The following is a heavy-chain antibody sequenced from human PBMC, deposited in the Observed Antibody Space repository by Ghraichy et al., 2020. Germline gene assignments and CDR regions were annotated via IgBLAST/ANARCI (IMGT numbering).Heavy chain of an antibody. CDR2: IKQDGSQR. D-gene: IGHD4-17*01. CDR3: ARDSTTVTNLRGGDC. Sequence: GGSLRLSCAASGFTFRAYWMSWVRQTPGKGLEWVANIKQDGSQRNYLDSVEGRFTISRDNDKNSVYLQMDSLRADDTAWYYCARDSTTVTNLRGGDCWGQGTLVTVSS. J-gene: IGHJ4*02. CDR1: GFTFRAYW. V-gene: IGHV3-7*03.